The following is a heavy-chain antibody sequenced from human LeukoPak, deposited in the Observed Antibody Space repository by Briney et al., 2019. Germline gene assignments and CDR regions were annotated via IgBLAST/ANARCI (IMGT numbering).Heavy chain of an antibody. CDR3: ARGDSGSWNYKRGFDH. CDR2: IYSGGST. V-gene: IGHV3-53*01. J-gene: IGHJ5*02. D-gene: IGHD1-26*01. Sequence: AGGSLRLSCAASGITVSSNYMSWVRQAPGKGLEWVSVIYSGGSTEYADSVKGRFTISRDNSKNTVYPEMNSLRAEDTAVYYCARGDSGSWNYKRGFDHWGQGTLVTVSS. CDR1: GITVSSNY.